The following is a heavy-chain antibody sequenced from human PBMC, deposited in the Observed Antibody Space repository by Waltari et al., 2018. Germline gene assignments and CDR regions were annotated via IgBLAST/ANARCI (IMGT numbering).Heavy chain of an antibody. J-gene: IGHJ4*02. Sequence: QVQLQESGPGLVKPSETLSLTCSVSGYSISSCYYGGWVRQSPGKGLEWIGSVYKGGGARTTLYNKSLDNRLILSVDTSKNQFSLKLYSLTAADTAIYYCARVVYYFDAWGQGSLVTVSS. CDR1: GYSISSCYY. CDR2: VYKGGGARTT. CDR3: ARVVYYFDA. V-gene: IGHV4-38-2*02.